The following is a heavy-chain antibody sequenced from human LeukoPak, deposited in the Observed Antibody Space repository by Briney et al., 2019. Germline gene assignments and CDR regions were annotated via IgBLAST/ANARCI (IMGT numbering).Heavy chain of an antibody. CDR3: ARASSFRYYDSSGYYPYYFDY. CDR1: GGSISSGSYY. J-gene: IGHJ4*02. D-gene: IGHD3-22*01. Sequence: SETLSLTCTVSGGSISSGSYYWSWIRQPAGKGLEWIGRIYTSGSTNYNPSLKSRVTISVDTSKNQFSLKLSSVTAADTAVYYCARASSFRYYDSSGYYPYYFDYWGQGTLVTVSS. V-gene: IGHV4-61*02. CDR2: IYTSGST.